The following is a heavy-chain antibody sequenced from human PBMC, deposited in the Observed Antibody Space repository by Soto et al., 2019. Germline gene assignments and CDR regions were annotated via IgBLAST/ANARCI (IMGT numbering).Heavy chain of an antibody. CDR3: AKDAYYYDSSGYLI. CDR1: GFTFGNYA. V-gene: IGHV3-23*01. J-gene: IGHJ3*02. Sequence: GGSLRLSCAASGFTFGNYAFSWVRQAPGKGLEWVSVISGSGGSTYYADSVKGRFTISRDNSKNTLYLQMNSLRAEDTAVYYCAKDAYYYDSSGYLIWGQGTMVTVSS. D-gene: IGHD3-22*01. CDR2: ISGSGGST.